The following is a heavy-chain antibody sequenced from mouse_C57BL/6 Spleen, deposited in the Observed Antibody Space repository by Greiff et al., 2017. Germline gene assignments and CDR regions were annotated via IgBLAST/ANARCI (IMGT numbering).Heavy chain of an antibody. Sequence: EVKLVESEGGLVQPGSSMKLSCTASGFTFSDYYMAWVRQVPEKGLEWVANINYDGSSTYYLDSLKSRFIISRDNAKNILYLQMSSLKSEDTATYYCARAYYGSSYAFDYWGQGTTLTVSS. V-gene: IGHV5-16*01. CDR2: INYDGSST. D-gene: IGHD1-1*01. J-gene: IGHJ2*01. CDR1: GFTFSDYY. CDR3: ARAYYGSSYAFDY.